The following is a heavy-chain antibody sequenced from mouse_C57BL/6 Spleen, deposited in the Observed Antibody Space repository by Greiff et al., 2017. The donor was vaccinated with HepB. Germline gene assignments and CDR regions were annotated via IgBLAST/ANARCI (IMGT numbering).Heavy chain of an antibody. CDR2: ISNGGGST. Sequence: EVQLVESGGGLVQPGGSLKLSCAASGFTFSDYYMYWVRQTPEKRLEWVAYISNGGGSTYYPDTVKGRFTISRDNAKNTLYLQMSRLKSEDTAMYYCARQGPTRAMDYWGQGTSVTVSS. CDR3: ARQGPTRAMDY. V-gene: IGHV5-12*01. J-gene: IGHJ4*01. CDR1: GFTFSDYY. D-gene: IGHD1-1*01.